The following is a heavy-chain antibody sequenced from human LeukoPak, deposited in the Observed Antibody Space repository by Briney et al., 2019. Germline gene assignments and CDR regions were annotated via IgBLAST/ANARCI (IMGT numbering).Heavy chain of an antibody. V-gene: IGHV1-2*02. CDR2: INPNSGGT. CDR1: GYTFTGYY. D-gene: IGHD5-18*01. CDR3: AREGSHMGTPFDY. Sequence: ASVKVSCKASGYTFTGYYMHWVRQAPGQGLEWMGWINPNSGGTNYAQKFQGRVTMTRDMSTSTVYMELSSLRSEDTAVYYCAREGSHMGTPFDYWGQGTLVTVSS. J-gene: IGHJ4*02.